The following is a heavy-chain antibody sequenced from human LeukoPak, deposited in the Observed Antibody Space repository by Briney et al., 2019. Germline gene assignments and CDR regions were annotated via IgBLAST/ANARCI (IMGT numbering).Heavy chain of an antibody. CDR1: GGSFSGYY. V-gene: IGHV4-34*01. Sequence: PSETLSLTCAVYGGSFSGYYWSWIRQPPGKGLEWIGEINHSGSTNYNPSLKSRVTISVNTSKNQFSLKLSSVTAADTAVYYCARVLDDIVVVVAATDDAFDIWGQGTMVTVSS. CDR3: ARVLDDIVVVVAATDDAFDI. D-gene: IGHD2-15*01. J-gene: IGHJ3*02. CDR2: INHSGST.